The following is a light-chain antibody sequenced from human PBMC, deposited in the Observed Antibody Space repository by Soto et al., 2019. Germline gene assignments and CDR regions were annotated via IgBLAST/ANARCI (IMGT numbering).Light chain of an antibody. CDR1: SSDVGGYNY. CDR2: EVT. V-gene: IGLV2-8*01. Sequence: QSALTQPPSASGSPGQSVTISCTGTSSDVGGYNYVSWYQQHPDKAPRLMVYEVTKRPSGVPARCSGSKSGNTASLTVSGLQAEDEADYYCSSHGGINNVVFGGGTKLTVL. CDR3: SSHGGINNVV. J-gene: IGLJ3*02.